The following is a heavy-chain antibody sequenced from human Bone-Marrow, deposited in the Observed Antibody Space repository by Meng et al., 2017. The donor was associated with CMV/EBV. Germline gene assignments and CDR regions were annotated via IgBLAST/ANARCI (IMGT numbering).Heavy chain of an antibody. D-gene: IGHD3-10*01. Sequence: SGDSVSSGSHYWSWIRQPPGKGLEWIGYIYYSGSTNYNPSLKSRVTISADMSKNHFSLKLSSVTAADTAVYYCAGTITMVRGVHFDYWGQGTLVTVSS. J-gene: IGHJ4*02. CDR2: IYYSGST. V-gene: IGHV4-61*03. CDR3: AGTITMVRGVHFDY. CDR1: GDSVSSGSHY.